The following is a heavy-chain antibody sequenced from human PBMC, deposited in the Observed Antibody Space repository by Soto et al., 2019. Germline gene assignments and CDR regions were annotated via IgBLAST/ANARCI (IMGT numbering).Heavy chain of an antibody. CDR2: ISGSGGST. J-gene: IGHJ4*02. CDR1: GFTFSSYA. D-gene: IGHD4-17*01. V-gene: IGHV3-23*01. CDR3: AKDRYGRTTVTTWRGFDY. Sequence: GGSLRLSCAASGFTFSSYAMSWVRQAPGKGLEWVSAISGSGGSTYYADSVKGRFTISRDSSKNTLYLQMNSLRAEDTAVYYCAKDRYGRTTVTTWRGFDYWGQGTLVTVSS.